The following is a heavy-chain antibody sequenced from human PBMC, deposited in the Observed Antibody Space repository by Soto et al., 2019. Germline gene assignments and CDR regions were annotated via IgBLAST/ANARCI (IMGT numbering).Heavy chain of an antibody. Sequence: GASVKVSCKASGYTFTSYGISWVRQAPGQGLEWMGWISAYNGNTNYAQKLQGRVTMTTDTSTSTAYMELRSLRSDDTAVYYCARLSVPAAANYYYYYMDVWGKGTTVTVSS. V-gene: IGHV1-18*01. J-gene: IGHJ6*03. D-gene: IGHD2-2*01. CDR3: ARLSVPAAANYYYYYMDV. CDR1: GYTFTSYG. CDR2: ISAYNGNT.